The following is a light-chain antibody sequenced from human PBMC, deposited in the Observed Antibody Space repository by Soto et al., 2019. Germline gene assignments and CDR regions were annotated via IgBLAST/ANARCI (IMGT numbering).Light chain of an antibody. CDR3: QQSYSTPLT. CDR1: QSISSY. J-gene: IGKJ4*01. CDR2: DAS. Sequence: DIQMTQSPSSLSASVGDRVTITCRASQSISSYLNWYHQKPGKAPKLLIYDASSLQSGVPSRFSGSGSGTDFTLTISKLQPEDFATYYCQQSYSTPLTFGGGTKVEIK. V-gene: IGKV1-39*01.